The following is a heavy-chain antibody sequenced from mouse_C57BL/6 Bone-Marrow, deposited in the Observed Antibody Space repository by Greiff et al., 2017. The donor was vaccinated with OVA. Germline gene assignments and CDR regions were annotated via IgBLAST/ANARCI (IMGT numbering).Heavy chain of an antibody. Sequence: EVQRVESGGGLVQPGGSLKLSCAASGFTFSDYYMYWVRQTPEKRLEWVAYISNGGGSTYYPDTVKGRFTISRDNAKNTLYLQMSRLKSEDTAMDYCARQRDYSNMYAMDYWGQGTSVTVSS. J-gene: IGHJ4*01. CDR2: ISNGGGST. V-gene: IGHV5-12*01. CDR1: GFTFSDYY. D-gene: IGHD2-5*01. CDR3: ARQRDYSNMYAMDY.